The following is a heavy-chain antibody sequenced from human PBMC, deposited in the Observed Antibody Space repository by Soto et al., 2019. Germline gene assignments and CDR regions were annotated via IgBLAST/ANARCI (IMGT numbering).Heavy chain of an antibody. J-gene: IGHJ5*02. CDR3: ARDGLRTNYCDP. Sequence: QVQLVQSGAEVKKPGASVKVSCKASGYIFTTYAISWVRQAPGQGLEWMGWISGYNGNANYAQKFQGRVIMTTDTFTSTAYLELRNLRPDDTAVYYCARDGLRTNYCDPWGQGALVIVSS. CDR1: GYIFTTYA. V-gene: IGHV1-18*04. D-gene: IGHD3-16*01. CDR2: ISGYNGNA.